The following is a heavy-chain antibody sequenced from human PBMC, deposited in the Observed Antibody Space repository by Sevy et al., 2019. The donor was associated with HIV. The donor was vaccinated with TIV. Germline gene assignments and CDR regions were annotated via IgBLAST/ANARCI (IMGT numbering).Heavy chain of an antibody. CDR2: ISSSSRYI. V-gene: IGHV3-21*01. J-gene: IGHJ4*02. CDR1: GFVFSSYT. CDR3: ARDLPPSATTVAHFDY. Sequence: GGSLRLSCAASGFVFSSYTMSWVRQSPGKGLEWVSSISSSSRYIFYADSVKGRFTISRDNARNSLYLQMKSLRAEDTAVYYCARDLPPSATTVAHFDYWGQGTLVTVSS. D-gene: IGHD4-17*01.